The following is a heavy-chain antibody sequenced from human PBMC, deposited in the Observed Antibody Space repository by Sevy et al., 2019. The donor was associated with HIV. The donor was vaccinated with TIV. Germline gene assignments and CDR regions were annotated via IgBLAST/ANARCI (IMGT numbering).Heavy chain of an antibody. V-gene: IGHV3-21*01. CDR2: ISGSGSYI. J-gene: IGHJ4*02. CDR3: VREAANVRYLDY. D-gene: IGHD3-10*02. Sequence: GGSLRFSCAASGFAFSTYSMNWVRQAPGKGLEWVSSISGSGSYIYYADSVQGRVAISRDNAKSSLYLQMNSLRAEDTAVYYCVREAANVRYLDYWGQGTLVTVSS. CDR1: GFAFSTYS.